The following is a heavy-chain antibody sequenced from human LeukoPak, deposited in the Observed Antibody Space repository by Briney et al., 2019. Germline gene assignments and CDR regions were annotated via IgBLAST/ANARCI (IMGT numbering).Heavy chain of an antibody. CDR3: ARDPAYGALDY. D-gene: IGHD4-17*01. J-gene: IGHJ4*02. Sequence: PGGSLRLSCAASGFSFSGSWMTWVRQAPGRGLEWVGNINQDGNTQNYVDSVQGRFTFSRDNARNSLFLQMNSLRAEDTAVYYCARDPAYGALDYWGQGTLVTVSS. CDR1: GFSFSGSW. CDR2: INQDGNTQ. V-gene: IGHV3-7*01.